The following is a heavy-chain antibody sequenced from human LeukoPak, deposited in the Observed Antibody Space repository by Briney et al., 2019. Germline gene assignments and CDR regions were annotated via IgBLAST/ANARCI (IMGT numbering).Heavy chain of an antibody. J-gene: IGHJ4*02. Sequence: GASVKVSRKASGYTFTSYDINWVRQATGQGLEWMGWMNPNSGNTGYAQKFQGRVTMTRDTSISTAYMELSSLRSEDTAVHYCARVLYYYDSSGYYYFDYWGQGTLVTVSS. CDR3: ARVLYYYDSSGYYYFDY. D-gene: IGHD3-22*01. V-gene: IGHV1-8*01. CDR1: GYTFTSYD. CDR2: MNPNSGNT.